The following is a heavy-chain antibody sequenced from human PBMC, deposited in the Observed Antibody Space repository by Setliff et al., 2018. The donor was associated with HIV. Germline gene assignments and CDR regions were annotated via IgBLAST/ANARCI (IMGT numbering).Heavy chain of an antibody. V-gene: IGHV4-38-2*01. CDR1: GYSISSGYY. D-gene: IGHD6-25*01. Sequence: SETLSLTCAVSGYSISSGYYWGWIRQPPGKGLEWIGSIYHSGSTYYNPSLKSRVTISVDTSNNQFSLKLTSVTAADTAVYYCAARPAAEFFEHWGQGTLVTVSS. CDR2: IYHSGST. J-gene: IGHJ4*02. CDR3: AARPAAEFFEH.